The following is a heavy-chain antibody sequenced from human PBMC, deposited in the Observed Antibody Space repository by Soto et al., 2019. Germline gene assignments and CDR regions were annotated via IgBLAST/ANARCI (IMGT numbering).Heavy chain of an antibody. CDR3: ARESEH. J-gene: IGHJ4*02. V-gene: IGHV3-23*01. Sequence: XGCLRLPCAASGCTFGSYAMSWVRQVPGKGLEWVSTSSGSGGGTYYADSMKGRFTISRDNSKNTLYLQMYSLRVEDTAVYYCARESEHWGQGVMVTF. CDR2: SSGSGGGT. CDR1: GCTFGSYA.